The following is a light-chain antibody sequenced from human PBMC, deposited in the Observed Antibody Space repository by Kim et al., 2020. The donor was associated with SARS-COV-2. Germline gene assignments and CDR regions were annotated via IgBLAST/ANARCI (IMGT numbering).Light chain of an antibody. CDR1: SSNVGNNY. CDR3: GTWDTSLGAGV. V-gene: IGLV1-51*01. Sequence: QSVLTQPPSVSAAPGQKVTISCSGSSSNVGNNYVSWYQQFPGTAPKLLISDNNKRPSGIPDRFSGSKSGTSATLGITGLQTGDEADYYCGTWDTSLGAGVFGGGTQLTVL. CDR2: DNN. J-gene: IGLJ3*02.